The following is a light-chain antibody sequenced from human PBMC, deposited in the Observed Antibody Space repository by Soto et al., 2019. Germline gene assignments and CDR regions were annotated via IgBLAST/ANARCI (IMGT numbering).Light chain of an antibody. V-gene: IGLV1-40*01. CDR1: SSNIGAGYD. CDR3: QSYDSSLRGSV. Sequence: QAVLTQPPSVSGAPGQRVTISCTGSSSNIGAGYDVHWYQQLPGTAPKLLIYGNTNRPSWVPDRFSGSKSGTSDSLAITGLQAEDEADYYCQSYDSSLRGSVFGGGTKLTFL. J-gene: IGLJ2*01. CDR2: GNT.